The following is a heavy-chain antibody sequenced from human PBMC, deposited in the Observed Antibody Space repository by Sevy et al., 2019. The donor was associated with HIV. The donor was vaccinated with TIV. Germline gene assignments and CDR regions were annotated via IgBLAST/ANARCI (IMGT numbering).Heavy chain of an antibody. V-gene: IGHV1-18*01. CDR2: ISAYNGNT. J-gene: IGHJ4*02. CDR3: ARERPIAVAGTSGLDY. D-gene: IGHD6-19*01. CDR1: GYTFTSYG. Sequence: ASVKVSCKASGYTFTSYGISWVRQAPGQGLEWMGWISAYNGNTNYAQKLQGRVTMTTDTSTSTAYMELRSLRSDDTAVYYCARERPIAVAGTSGLDYWGQGTLVTVSS.